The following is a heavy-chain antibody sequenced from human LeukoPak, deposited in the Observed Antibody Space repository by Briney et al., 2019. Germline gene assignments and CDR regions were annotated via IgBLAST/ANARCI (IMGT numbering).Heavy chain of an antibody. D-gene: IGHD2/OR15-2a*01. CDR2: ISSSGSTI. CDR3: ARELSAFDY. V-gene: IGHV3-48*03. Sequence: AGGSLRLSCAASGFTFSSYELNWVRQAPGKGLEWVSYISSSGSTIYYADSVKGRFTISRDNAKNSLYLQMNSLRAEDTAVYYCARELSAFDYWGQGTLVTVSS. CDR1: GFTFSSYE. J-gene: IGHJ4*02.